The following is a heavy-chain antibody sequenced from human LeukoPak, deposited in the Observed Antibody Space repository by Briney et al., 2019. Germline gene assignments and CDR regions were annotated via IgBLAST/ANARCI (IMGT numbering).Heavy chain of an antibody. Sequence: SSETLSLTCTVSGGSISSSYWSWIRQPPGKGLEWIGYISYSGSTNYNPPLKSRVTISVDTSKNQFSLKLSSVTAADTAMYYCARGRLWLPQVFDSWGPGTLVTVSS. D-gene: IGHD5-18*01. CDR2: ISYSGST. CDR3: ARGRLWLPQVFDS. J-gene: IGHJ5*01. CDR1: GGSISSSY. V-gene: IGHV4-59*01.